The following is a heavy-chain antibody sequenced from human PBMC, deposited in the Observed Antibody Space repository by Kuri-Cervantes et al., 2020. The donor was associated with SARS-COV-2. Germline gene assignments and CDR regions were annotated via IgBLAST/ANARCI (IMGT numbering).Heavy chain of an antibody. CDR3: ARDLFRGKISAEPGGMDV. CDR1: GFTFSSYA. J-gene: IGHJ6*02. D-gene: IGHD3-10*01. CDR2: ISYDGSNK. Sequence: GESLKISCSASGFTFSSYAMHWVRQAPGKGLEWVAVISYDGSNKYYADSVKGRFTISRDNSKNTLYLQMNSLRAEDTAVYYCARDLFRGKISAEPGGMDVWGQGTTVTVSS. V-gene: IGHV3-30-3*01.